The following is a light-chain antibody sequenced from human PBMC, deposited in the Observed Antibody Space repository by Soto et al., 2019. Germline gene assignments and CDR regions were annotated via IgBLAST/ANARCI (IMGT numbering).Light chain of an antibody. CDR1: SANIGAGYD. CDR3: AAWDDSLSGWV. Sequence: QSVLTQPPSISGAPGQSITISCTGSSANIGAGYDVHWYQQFPGTAPKVLIYRNTQRPSGVPDRFSGSRSDTSASLAISGVRSEDEADYYCAAWDDSLSGWVFGGGTKLTVL. V-gene: IGLV1-47*01. J-gene: IGLJ3*02. CDR2: RNT.